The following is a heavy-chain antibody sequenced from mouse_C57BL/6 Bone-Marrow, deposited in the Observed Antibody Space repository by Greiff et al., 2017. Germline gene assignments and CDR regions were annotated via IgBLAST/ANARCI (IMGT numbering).Heavy chain of an antibody. V-gene: IGHV5-4*03. J-gene: IGHJ4*01. CDR2: ISDGGSYT. CDR1: GFTFSSYA. D-gene: IGHD1-1*01. CDR3: ARGRAKVV. Sequence: EVKLMESGRGLVKPGGSLKLSCAASGFTFSSYAMSWVRQTLEKRLEWVATISDGGSYTYYPDNVKGRFTISRDKAKNNLYLQMSHRKSEDTAMYYCARGRAKVVGGKGTSVTVSS.